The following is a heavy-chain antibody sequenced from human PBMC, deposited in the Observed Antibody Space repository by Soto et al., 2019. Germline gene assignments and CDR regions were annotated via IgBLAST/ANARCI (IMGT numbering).Heavy chain of an antibody. CDR2: INSDGSST. CDR3: AREGVWFGGAFDI. V-gene: IGHV3-74*01. J-gene: IGHJ3*02. Sequence: EVQLVKSRGGLVQPGGSLRLSCAASGFTFSSYWMHWVRHAPGKGLVWVSRINSDGSSTSYADSVKGRFTISRDNAKNTLYLQMNSLRAEDTAVYYCAREGVWFGGAFDIWGQGTIVTVSS. CDR1: GFTFSSYW. D-gene: IGHD3-10*01.